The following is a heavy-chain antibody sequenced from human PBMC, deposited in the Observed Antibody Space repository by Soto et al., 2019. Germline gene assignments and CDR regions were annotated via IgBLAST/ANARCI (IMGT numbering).Heavy chain of an antibody. CDR2: INPSDEGT. D-gene: IGHD6-6*01. CDR3: ARDRQDYYYYYGMDV. J-gene: IGHJ6*02. Sequence: ASVKVSCKASGYTLTNYHMHWVRQAPGQGLDWMGIINPSDEGTLYAQKFQGRVTMTRDTSTSTVYMELSSLRSADTAVYYCARDRQDYYYYYGMDVWGQGTTVTVSS. V-gene: IGHV1-46*01. CDR1: GYTLTNYH.